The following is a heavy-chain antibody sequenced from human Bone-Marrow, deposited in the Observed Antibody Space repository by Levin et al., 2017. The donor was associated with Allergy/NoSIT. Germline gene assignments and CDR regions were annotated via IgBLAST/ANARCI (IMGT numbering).Heavy chain of an antibody. V-gene: IGHV4-59*01. CDR2: VYHSGST. J-gene: IGHJ3*01. D-gene: IGHD3-22*01. CDR1: GGSISSEY. CDR3: ARLQDYTSGYGAQYFDV. Sequence: PSETLSLTCTVSGGSISSEYWSWIRQPPGKGLEWLGFVYHSGSTKYNPSLKSPITISLDTSRTRFSLTLRSVTAADTAVYYCARLQDYTSGYGAQYFDVWGQGAMVTVSS.